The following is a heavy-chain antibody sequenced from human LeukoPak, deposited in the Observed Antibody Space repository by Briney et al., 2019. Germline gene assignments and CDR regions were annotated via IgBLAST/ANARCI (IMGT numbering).Heavy chain of an antibody. CDR2: ISGSGGST. CDR1: GFTFSRYW. CDR3: AKVYGSGYLRSAFDI. Sequence: GGSLRLSCAASGFTFSRYWMSWVRQAPGKGLEWVSAISGSGGSTYYADSVKGRFTISRDNSKNTLYLQMNSLRAEDTAVYYCAKVYGSGYLRSAFDIWGQGTMVTVSS. D-gene: IGHD6-19*01. J-gene: IGHJ3*02. V-gene: IGHV3-23*01.